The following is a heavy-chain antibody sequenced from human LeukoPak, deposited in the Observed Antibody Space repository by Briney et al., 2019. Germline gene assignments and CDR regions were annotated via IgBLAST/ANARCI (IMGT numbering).Heavy chain of an antibody. CDR2: ISGSGHTT. D-gene: IGHD2-15*01. V-gene: IGHV3-23*01. CDR3: AKSGICSGGSCFHDAFDI. Sequence: GGSLRLSCAASGFTFSNYAMSWVRQAPGKGLEWVSRISGSGHTTYCTDSVKGRFTISRDTSRNTLYLQMNSLRAEDTAVYYCAKSGICSGGSCFHDAFDIWGQGTMVTVSS. CDR1: GFTFSNYA. J-gene: IGHJ3*02.